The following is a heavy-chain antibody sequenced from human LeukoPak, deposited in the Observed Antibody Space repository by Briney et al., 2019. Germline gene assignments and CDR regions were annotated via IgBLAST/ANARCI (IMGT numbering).Heavy chain of an antibody. CDR3: AKSYYYGSGNYYYNYYGMDV. CDR2: ISGSDGGT. D-gene: IGHD3-10*01. CDR1: GFTFSSYA. V-gene: IGHV3-23*01. Sequence: PGGSLRLSCAASGFTFSSYAMTWVRQAPGKGLEWVSGISGSDGGTYYADSVKGRFTISRDNSKNTLYLQMNSLRAEDTAVYYCAKSYYYGSGNYYYNYYGMDVWGQGTTVTVSS. J-gene: IGHJ6*02.